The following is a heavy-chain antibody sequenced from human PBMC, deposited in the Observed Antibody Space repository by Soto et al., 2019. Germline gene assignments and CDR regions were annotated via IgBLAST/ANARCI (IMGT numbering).Heavy chain of an antibody. CDR3: ARVYYYYGMDV. J-gene: IGHJ6*01. CDR2: ISSSSSYI. V-gene: IGHV3-21*01. Sequence: EVPLVESGGGLVKPGGSLRLSGAASGFTFSSYSMNLVRQAPGQGLEWVSSISSSSSYIYYADSVKGRFTISRDNGKNSLYLQMNSLRAEDTAVYYCARVYYYYGMDVWGQGTTVTVSS. CDR1: GFTFSSYS.